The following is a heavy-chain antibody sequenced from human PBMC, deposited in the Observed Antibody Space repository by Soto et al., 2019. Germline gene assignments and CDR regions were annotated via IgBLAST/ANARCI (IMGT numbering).Heavy chain of an antibody. CDR1: GGSISSGDYY. V-gene: IGHV4-30-4*01. CDR2: IYYSGST. CDR3: ARAKTTIFARHFDY. D-gene: IGHD3-3*01. Sequence: ASETLSLTCTVSGGSISSGDYYWSWIRQPPGKGLEWIGYIYYSGSTYYNPSLKSRVTISVDTSKNQFSLKLSSVTAADTAVYYCARAKTTIFARHFDYWGQGTLVNVSS. J-gene: IGHJ4*02.